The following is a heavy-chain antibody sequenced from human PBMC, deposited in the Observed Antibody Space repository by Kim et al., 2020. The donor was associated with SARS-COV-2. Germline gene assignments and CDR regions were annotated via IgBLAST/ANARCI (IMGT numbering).Heavy chain of an antibody. CDR3: TTDQSDPFYLVRGVMNY. Sequence: GGSLRLSCAASGFTFSNAWISWVRQAPGKGLEWVGRIKSKTDGGTTDYAAPVKGRFTISRDDSKNTLYLQMNSLKTEDTAVYYCTTDQSDPFYLVRGVMNYWGQGTLVTVSS. V-gene: IGHV3-15*01. CDR2: IKSKTDGGTT. J-gene: IGHJ4*02. CDR1: GFTFSNAW. D-gene: IGHD3-10*01.